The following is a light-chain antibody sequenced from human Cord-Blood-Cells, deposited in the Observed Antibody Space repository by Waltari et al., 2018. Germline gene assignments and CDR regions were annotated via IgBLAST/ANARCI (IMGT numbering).Light chain of an antibody. J-gene: IGKJ2*01. Sequence: IVLTQSPGTLSLSPGERATLSCRASKSVSSSYLAWYQQKPGQATRLLIYGASSRATGIPDRVRGSGSVTDFTLTISRLEPEDFAVYYCQQYGSSPYTFGQGTKLGIK. V-gene: IGKV3-20*01. CDR2: GAS. CDR1: KSVSSSY. CDR3: QQYGSSPYT.